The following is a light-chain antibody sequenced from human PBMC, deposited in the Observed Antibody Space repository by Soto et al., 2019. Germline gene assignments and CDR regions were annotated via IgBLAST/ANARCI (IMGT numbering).Light chain of an antibody. CDR3: YASTSSTTYV. V-gene: IGLV2-18*02. CDR2: EVS. CDR1: SSDVGSYNR. Sequence: QSALTQPPSVSGSPGQSVTISCSGTSSDVGSYNRVSWYQQAPGTAPKVMIYEVSNRPSGVPDRFSGSKSGNTASLTISGLQPEDEADYYCYASTSSTTYVFGTGTKLTVL. J-gene: IGLJ1*01.